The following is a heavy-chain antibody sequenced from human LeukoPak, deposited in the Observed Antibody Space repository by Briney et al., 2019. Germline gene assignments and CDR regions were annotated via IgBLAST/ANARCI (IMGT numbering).Heavy chain of an antibody. J-gene: IGHJ5*02. CDR3: ARVGSSSWYAASFGSFDP. Sequence: SVKVSCKASGGTFSSYAISWVRQAPGQGLEWMGGIIPIFGTANYAQKFQGRVTITTDESTSTAYMELSSLRSEDTAVYYCARVGSSSWYAASFGSFDPWGQGTLVTVSS. D-gene: IGHD6-13*01. CDR2: IIPIFGTA. CDR1: GGTFSSYA. V-gene: IGHV1-69*05.